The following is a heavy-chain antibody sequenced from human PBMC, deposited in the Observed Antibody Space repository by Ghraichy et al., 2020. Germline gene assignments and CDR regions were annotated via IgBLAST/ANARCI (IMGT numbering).Heavy chain of an antibody. CDR1: GFTFSSYG. D-gene: IGHD2-2*02. CDR2: ITSSSSYI. Sequence: GESLNISCAASGFTFSSYGMNWVRQAPGKGLEWVSSITSSSSYIYYADSVKGRFTISRDNAKNSLYLQMNSLRVEDTAVYYCARDGCSSTSCYTGYFDYWGQGTLVTVSS. CDR3: ARDGCSSTSCYTGYFDY. J-gene: IGHJ4*02. V-gene: IGHV3-21*01.